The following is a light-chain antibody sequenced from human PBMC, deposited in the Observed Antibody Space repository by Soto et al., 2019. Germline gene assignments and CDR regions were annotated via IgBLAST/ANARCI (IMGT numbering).Light chain of an antibody. V-gene: IGKV1-5*01. Sequence: GDSVTITCRASQSVSYWLAWYQQTPGKAPKLLVHDASTLLSGVPSRFSGSVSGTEFILTIGSLQPDDFATYYCQQYKSYPWTFGQGTKVDIK. CDR1: QSVSYW. CDR2: DAS. J-gene: IGKJ1*01. CDR3: QQYKSYPWT.